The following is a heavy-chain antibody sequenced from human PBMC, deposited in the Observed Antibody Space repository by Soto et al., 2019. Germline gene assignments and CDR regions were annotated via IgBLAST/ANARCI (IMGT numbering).Heavy chain of an antibody. D-gene: IGHD5-12*01. J-gene: IGHJ4*02. V-gene: IGHV3-49*03. CDR1: GFTFADYA. CDR3: GRLKEYHGYADLDD. Sequence: PGGSLRLSCKGFGFTFADYAMSWFRQAPGKGLEWIAFVRSRPFGGTTGYAAPVEARFFISRDDSKSIAHLLIDSLKNEDTAIYYCGRLKEYHGYADLDDWGQGTLVTVSS. CDR2: VRSRPFGGTT.